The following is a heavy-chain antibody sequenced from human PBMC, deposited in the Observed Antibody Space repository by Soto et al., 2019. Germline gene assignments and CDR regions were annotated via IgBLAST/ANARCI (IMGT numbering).Heavy chain of an antibody. CDR3: ARGYSSGWYYFDY. V-gene: IGHV4-59*01. D-gene: IGHD6-13*01. CDR2: IYYSGST. Sequence: SETLSLNCPVCGGSISRYYSSWIRQPTGKGLEWIGYIYYSGSTNYNPSLKSRVTISVDTSKNQFSLKLSSVTAADTAVYYCARGYSSGWYYFDYWGQGTLVTSPQ. CDR1: GGSISRYY. J-gene: IGHJ4*02.